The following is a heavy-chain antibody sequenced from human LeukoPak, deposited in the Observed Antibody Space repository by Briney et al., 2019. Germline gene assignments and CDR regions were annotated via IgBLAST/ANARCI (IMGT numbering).Heavy chain of an antibody. D-gene: IGHD2/OR15-2a*01. CDR1: GYTFTGYN. CDR3: ARALDTLPSYATDY. V-gene: IGHV1-2*02. CDR2: INPKSGGT. Sequence: ASVKVSCKASGYTFTGYNMHWVRQAPGQGLEWMGWINPKSGGTNYAQNFQGRATMTRDTSISIGYMELSRLTSDDTAVYYCARALDTLPSYATDYWGQGTLVTVSS. J-gene: IGHJ4*02.